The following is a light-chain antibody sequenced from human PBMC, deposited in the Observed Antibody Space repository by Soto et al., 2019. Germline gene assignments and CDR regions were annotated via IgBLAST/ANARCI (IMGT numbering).Light chain of an antibody. Sequence: QSVLTQPASVSGSPGQSITISCIGTSSDIGAYKYVSWFQQHPGKVPKLMIYEVSSRHSGVSNRFSGSKSGNTASLTISGHQAEDEGGYYCSSYTRSDTWVFGGGTKLTVL. CDR1: SSDIGAYKY. J-gene: IGLJ3*02. CDR3: SSYTRSDTWV. V-gene: IGLV2-14*01. CDR2: EVS.